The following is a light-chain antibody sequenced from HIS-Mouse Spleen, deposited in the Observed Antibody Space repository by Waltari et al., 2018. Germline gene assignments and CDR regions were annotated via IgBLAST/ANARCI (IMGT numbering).Light chain of an antibody. CDR3: QSYDSSNVV. CDR2: EDN. V-gene: IGLV6-57*02. J-gene: IGLJ2*01. CDR1: SGSLASNY. Sequence: NFMLTQPHSVSESPGKTVTISCTGSSGSLASNYVQWYQQRPGSAPTTGIYEDNQRPSGVPDRFSGSIDSSSNSASLTISGLKTEDEADYYCQSYDSSNVVFGGGTKLTVL.